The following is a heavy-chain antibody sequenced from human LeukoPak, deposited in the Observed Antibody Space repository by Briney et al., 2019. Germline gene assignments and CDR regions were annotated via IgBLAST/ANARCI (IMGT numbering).Heavy chain of an antibody. D-gene: IGHD2-2*02. Sequence: ASVKVSCKASGYTFTGYYIHWVRQAPGQGLEWMGWINPDNGVTNYAQKFQGRVTITRDTSISTAYMELSRLRSDDTAVYHCARGYSLNWFDPWGQGTLVTVSS. V-gene: IGHV1-2*02. CDR1: GYTFTGYY. CDR3: ARGYSLNWFDP. CDR2: INPDNGVT. J-gene: IGHJ5*02.